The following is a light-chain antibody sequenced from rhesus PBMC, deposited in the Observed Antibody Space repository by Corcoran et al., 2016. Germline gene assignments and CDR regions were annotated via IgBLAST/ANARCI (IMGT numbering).Light chain of an antibody. Sequence: DIQMTQSPSSLSASVGDTVTITCRASQVISNNLAWYQQKPGKVPKLLIYYASTLQSGDRSRFSGSGSGTDFTLTISSLQPEDFATYYCQHGYGTPYSFGQGTKVEIK. CDR1: QVISNN. V-gene: IGKV1S15*01. CDR2: YAS. J-gene: IGKJ2*01. CDR3: QHGYGTPYS.